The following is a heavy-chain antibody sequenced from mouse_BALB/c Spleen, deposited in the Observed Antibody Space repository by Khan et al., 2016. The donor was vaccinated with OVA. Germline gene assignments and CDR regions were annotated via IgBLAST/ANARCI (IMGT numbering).Heavy chain of an antibody. D-gene: IGHD1-1*01. CDR3: ARIKKLVATYFDY. CDR1: GYTFTSYW. CDR2: TNPTNGRT. V-gene: IGHV1S81*02. J-gene: IGHJ2*01. Sequence: QVQLQQPGAELVKPGASVKMSCKASGYTFTSYWMHWVKQRLGQGLEWFAETNPTNGRTYYNEKFKSKATLTVDKSSSTAYMLLSSPTFEDSAVYYCARIKKLVATYFDYWGQGTPLTVSS.